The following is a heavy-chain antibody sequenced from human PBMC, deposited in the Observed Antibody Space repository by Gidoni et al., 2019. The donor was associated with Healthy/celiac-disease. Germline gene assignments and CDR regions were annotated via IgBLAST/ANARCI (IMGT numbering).Heavy chain of an antibody. V-gene: IGHV4-34*01. D-gene: IGHD5-12*01. CDR1: GGSFSGYY. CDR2: INHSGST. Sequence: QVQLQQWGAGLLKPSEPLCLTCAVYGGSFSGYYWSWIRQPPGKGLEWIGEINHSGSTNYNPSLKSRVTISVDTSKNQFSLKLSSVTAADTAVYYCARGTRSGYDYVGHYFDYWGQGTLVTVSS. CDR3: ARGTRSGYDYVGHYFDY. J-gene: IGHJ4*02.